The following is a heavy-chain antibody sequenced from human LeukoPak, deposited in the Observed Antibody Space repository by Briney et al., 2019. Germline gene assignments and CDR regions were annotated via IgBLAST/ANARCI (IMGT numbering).Heavy chain of an antibody. CDR2: ISNSATFI. D-gene: IGHD3-3*01. CDR3: ARVFRPSLTVFIIRGAFDI. CDR1: GFTFSSYS. J-gene: IGHJ3*02. V-gene: IGHV3-21*01. Sequence: GGSLRLSCAASGFTFSSYSMNWVRQAPGKGLEWVSSISNSATFIDYADSVKDRFTISRDNAKNSVYLQMSSLRAEDTAVYYCARVFRPSLTVFIIRGAFDIWGQGTMVTVSS.